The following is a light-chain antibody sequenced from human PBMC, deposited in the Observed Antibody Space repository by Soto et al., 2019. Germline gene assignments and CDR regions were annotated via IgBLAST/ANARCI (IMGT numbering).Light chain of an antibody. V-gene: IGLV2-11*01. J-gene: IGLJ2*01. Sequence: QSALTQPRSVSGSPGQSVTISCTGTSSDIVIYNYVSWYQHHPGKAPKLMVSDVSKRPSGVPDRFSGSKSGNMASLTISGRQADDEADYYCCSYAGNSLLLFGGGTKLTVL. CDR2: DVS. CDR3: CSYAGNSLLL. CDR1: SSDIVIYNY.